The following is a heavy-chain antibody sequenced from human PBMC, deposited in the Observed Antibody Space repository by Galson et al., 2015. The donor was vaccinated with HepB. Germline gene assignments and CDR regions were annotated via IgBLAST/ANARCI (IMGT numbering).Heavy chain of an antibody. J-gene: IGHJ3*02. CDR3: AKDTAMVDDAFDI. CDR1: GITLSSYG. V-gene: IGHV3-30*18. D-gene: IGHD5-18*01. Sequence: SLRLSCAASGITLSSYGMHWVRQAPGKGLEWVAVMSYGGSNQYYADSVKGRFTISRDYSKNTLYLQMNSLRAEDTAVYYCAKDTAMVDDAFDIWGQGTMVTVSS. CDR2: MSYGGSNQ.